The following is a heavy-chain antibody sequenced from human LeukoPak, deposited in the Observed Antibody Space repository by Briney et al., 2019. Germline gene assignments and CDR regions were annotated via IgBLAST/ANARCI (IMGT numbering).Heavy chain of an antibody. CDR2: INPNSGGT. CDR1: GYTFTGYY. CDR3: ARTASCYYDSSGYCPPFDY. J-gene: IGHJ4*02. V-gene: IGHV1-2*02. Sequence: ASVKVSCKASGYTFTGYYMHWVRQAPGQGLEWMGWINPNSGGTNYAQKFQGRVTMTRDTSISTAYMELSRLRSDDTAVYYCARTASCYYDSSGYCPPFDYWGQGTLVTVSS. D-gene: IGHD3-22*01.